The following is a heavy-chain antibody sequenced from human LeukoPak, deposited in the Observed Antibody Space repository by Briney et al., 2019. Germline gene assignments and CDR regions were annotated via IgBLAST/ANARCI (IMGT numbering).Heavy chain of an antibody. J-gene: IGHJ4*02. CDR2: IKQDGSEK. D-gene: IGHD3-10*01. CDR1: GFTFSSYW. V-gene: IGHV3-7*01. Sequence: PGGSLRLSCAASGFTFSSYWMSWVRQAPGKGLEGVANIKQDGSEKYYVDSVKGRFTISRDNAKNSLYLQMNSLRAEDTAVYYCARDSHPRPAYYYGSGSYYSDYWGQGTLVTVSS. CDR3: ARDSHPRPAYYYGSGSYYSDY.